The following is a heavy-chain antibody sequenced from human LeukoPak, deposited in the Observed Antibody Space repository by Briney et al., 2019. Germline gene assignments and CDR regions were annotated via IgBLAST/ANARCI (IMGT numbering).Heavy chain of an antibody. D-gene: IGHD1-26*01. CDR2: ISGSGGST. V-gene: IGHV3-23*01. CDR3: AKAPPRLYSGSYYPFDY. CDR1: GFTFSSYA. Sequence: PGGSLRLSCAASGFTFSSYAMSWVRQAPAKGLEWVSAISGSGGSTYYAASVKGRFTISRDNSKNTLYLQMNSLRAEDTAVYYCAKAPPRLYSGSYYPFDYWGQGTLVTVSS. J-gene: IGHJ4*02.